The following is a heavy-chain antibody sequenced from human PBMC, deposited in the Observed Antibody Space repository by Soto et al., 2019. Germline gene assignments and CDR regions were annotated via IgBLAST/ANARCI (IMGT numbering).Heavy chain of an antibody. CDR1: GFTFSSYS. J-gene: IGHJ4*02. D-gene: IGHD2-2*01. Sequence: GGSLRLSCAASGFTFSSYSMNWVRQAPGKGLEWVSSISSSSSYIYYADSVKGRFTISRDNAKNSLYLQMNSLRAEDTAVYYCARDLIPGGYCSSTSCPFDYWGQGTLVTVSS. CDR3: ARDLIPGGYCSSTSCPFDY. V-gene: IGHV3-21*01. CDR2: ISSSSSYI.